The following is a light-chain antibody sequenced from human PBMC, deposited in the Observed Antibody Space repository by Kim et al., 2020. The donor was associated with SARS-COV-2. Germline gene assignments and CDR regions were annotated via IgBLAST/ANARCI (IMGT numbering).Light chain of an antibody. CDR1: SSNIGSNT. CDR2: TDD. CDR3: ATWDDSLDVWM. J-gene: IGLJ3*02. V-gene: IGLV1-44*01. Sequence: ELTQPPSASGTPGQWVTISCSGSSSNIGSNTVNWYQQFPGTAPQLLIDTDDRRPSGVSDRVSCSKSGTSASLAISALRSEDEADYYCATWDDSLDVWMFGGGTQLTVL.